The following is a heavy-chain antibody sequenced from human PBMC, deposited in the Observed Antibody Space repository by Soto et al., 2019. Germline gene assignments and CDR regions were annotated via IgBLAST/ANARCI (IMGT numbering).Heavy chain of an antibody. D-gene: IGHD6-19*01. CDR3: AKEFSSGPWSRYYYGIDV. Sequence: LRLSCAPSGFRLTIYAMNWVRQTPGNWLEWVSGISGSGSRTYNADSVKGRFTISRDKSKNTLYLQMNSLRAEDTAVYYCAKEFSSGPWSRYYYGIDVWGQGTTVTVSS. V-gene: IGHV3-23*01. CDR2: ISGSGSRT. J-gene: IGHJ6*02. CDR1: GFRLTIYA.